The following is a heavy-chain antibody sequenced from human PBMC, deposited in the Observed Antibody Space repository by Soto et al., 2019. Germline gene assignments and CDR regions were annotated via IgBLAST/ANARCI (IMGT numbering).Heavy chain of an antibody. V-gene: IGHV3-23*01. CDR2: ISGSGGST. D-gene: IGHD2-21*01. Sequence: EVQLLDSGGGLVQPGGSLRLSCGASGFIFSNYAMNWVRQAPGKGLEWVSTISGSGGSTYYADSVKGRFTISRDNSKNTLYLQMNSLRAEDTAVYDCAKVPLRPFYFVYWGQGALVTVSS. CDR1: GFIFSNYA. J-gene: IGHJ4*02. CDR3: AKVPLRPFYFVY.